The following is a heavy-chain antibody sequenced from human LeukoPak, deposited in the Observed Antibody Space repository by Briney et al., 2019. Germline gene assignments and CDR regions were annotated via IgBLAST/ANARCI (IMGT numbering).Heavy chain of an antibody. CDR2: INYSGST. CDR3: ACREIAAAGTGPFDY. Sequence: SETLSLTCAVYGGSFSGYYWSWIRQPPGKGLEWIGEINYSGSTNYNPSLKSRVTISVDTSKNQFSLKLSSVTAADTAVYYCACREIAAAGTGPFDYWGQGTLVTVSS. V-gene: IGHV4-34*01. D-gene: IGHD6-13*01. J-gene: IGHJ4*02. CDR1: GGSFSGYY.